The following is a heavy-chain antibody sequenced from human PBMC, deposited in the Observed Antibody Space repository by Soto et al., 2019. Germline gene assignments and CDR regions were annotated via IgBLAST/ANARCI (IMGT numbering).Heavy chain of an antibody. CDR3: ARLLRTHGVVSIMGCYFDY. J-gene: IGHJ4*02. CDR2: IHNGGET. CDR1: GFSVSSNY. D-gene: IGHD3-3*01. V-gene: IGHV3-66*04. Sequence: PGGSLRLSCAASGFSVSSNYMNWVRQAPGKGLEWVSIIHNGGETYYADSVKGRFTISVDTSKNQFSLKLSSVTAADTAVYYCARLLRTHGVVSIMGCYFDYWGQGTLVTVSS.